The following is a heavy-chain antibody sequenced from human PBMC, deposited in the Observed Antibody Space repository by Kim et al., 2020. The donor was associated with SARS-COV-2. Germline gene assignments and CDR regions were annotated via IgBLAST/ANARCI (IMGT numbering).Heavy chain of an antibody. D-gene: IGHD3-10*01. J-gene: IGHJ4*02. Sequence: SVKGRFTISRDNSKNTLYLQMNSLRAEDTAVYYCAKDSITMVRGVIPTDYWGQGTLVTVSS. V-gene: IGHV3-30*02. CDR3: AKDSITMVRGVIPTDY.